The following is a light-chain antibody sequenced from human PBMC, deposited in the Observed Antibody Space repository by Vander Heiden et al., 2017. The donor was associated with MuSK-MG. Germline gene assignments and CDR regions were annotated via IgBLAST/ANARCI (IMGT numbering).Light chain of an antibody. V-gene: IGLV2-14*01. CDR2: EVS. CDR3: SSYTSSGSYV. CDR1: SSDVGGYNY. J-gene: IGLJ1*01. Sequence: QSALTQPASVSGSPGQSITISCTGTSSDVGGYNYVSWYQQHPGKAPKFMIYEVSKRPSGVSDRFSGSKSGNTASLTISGLQAEDEADYYCSSYTSSGSYVFGTGTWVTVL.